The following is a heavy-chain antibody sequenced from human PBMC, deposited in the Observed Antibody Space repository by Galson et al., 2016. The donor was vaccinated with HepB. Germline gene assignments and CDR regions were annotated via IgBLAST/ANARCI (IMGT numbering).Heavy chain of an antibody. CDR3: ARHLTVGTGNPGYWFDP. CDR2: LHNGGNT. D-gene: IGHD2-21*02. V-gene: IGHV4-39*01. Sequence: SETLSLTCTVSGGSISRSSDYWGWIRQPPGKGLEWIGILHNGGNTYYSPSLRSRVTISVDTSKNQFSLRLNSVTAADTAVYYCARHLTVGTGNPGYWFDPWGQGTLVTVSS. J-gene: IGHJ5*02. CDR1: GGSISRSSDY.